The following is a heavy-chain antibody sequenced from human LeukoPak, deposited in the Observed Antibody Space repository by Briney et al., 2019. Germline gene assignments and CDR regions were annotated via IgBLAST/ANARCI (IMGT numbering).Heavy chain of an antibody. D-gene: IGHD3-10*01. CDR3: AILHGPLAMVRGIKYYYYGMDV. CDR1: GFTFSSYG. CDR2: ISYDGSNK. V-gene: IGHV3-30*03. J-gene: IGHJ6*02. Sequence: GGSLRLSCAASGFTFSSYGMHWVRQAPGKGLEWVAVISYDGSNKYYADSVKGRFTISRDNSKNTLYLQMNSLRAEDTAVYYCAILHGPLAMVRGIKYYYYGMDVWGQGTTVTVSS.